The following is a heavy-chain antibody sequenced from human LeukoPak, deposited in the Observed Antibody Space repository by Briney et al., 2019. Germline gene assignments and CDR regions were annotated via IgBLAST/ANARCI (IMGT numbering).Heavy chain of an antibody. J-gene: IGHJ6*03. CDR3: ARVVPVLGYSSSWYSYYYYYMDV. Sequence: SETLSLTCTVSGGSVSSSSYYWGWIRQPPGKGLEWIGSIYYSGSTYYNPSLKSRVTISVDTSKNQFSLKLSSVTAADTAVYYCARVVPVLGYSSSWYSYYYYYMDVWGKGTTVTVSS. CDR2: IYYSGST. V-gene: IGHV4-39*01. CDR1: GGSVSSSSYY. D-gene: IGHD6-13*01.